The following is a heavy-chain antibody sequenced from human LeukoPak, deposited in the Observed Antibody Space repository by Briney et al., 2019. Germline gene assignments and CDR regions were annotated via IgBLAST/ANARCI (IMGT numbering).Heavy chain of an antibody. D-gene: IGHD6-19*01. J-gene: IGHJ4*02. Sequence: GESLRLSCAASGFTFNSYEMNWVRQAPGKGLEWVSYISSSGSTIYFADSVKGRFTISRDNAKNSLYLQMNSLRAEDTAVYYCARLAVAGYFDYWGQGTLVTVSS. CDR3: ARLAVAGYFDY. CDR1: GFTFNSYE. CDR2: ISSSGSTI. V-gene: IGHV3-48*03.